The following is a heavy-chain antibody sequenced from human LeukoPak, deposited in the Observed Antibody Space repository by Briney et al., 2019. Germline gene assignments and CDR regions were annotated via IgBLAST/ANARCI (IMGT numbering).Heavy chain of an antibody. CDR2: ISSSGGST. V-gene: IGHV3-23*01. D-gene: IGHD2-2*01. J-gene: IGHJ6*03. CDR1: GFTFRNYA. Sequence: GGSLRLSCEASGFTFRNYAMTWVRQAPGKGLEGVSGISSSGGSTNYADSVKGRFTISRDNSKNTLYLKMNDLRAGDTAVYYCAKGPCTDTSCYDLASFCLHYYYMDVWGKGTTVAVS. CDR3: AKGPCTDTSCYDLASFCLHYYYMDV.